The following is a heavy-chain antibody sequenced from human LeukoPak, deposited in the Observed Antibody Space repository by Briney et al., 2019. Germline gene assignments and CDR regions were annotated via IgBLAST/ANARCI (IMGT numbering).Heavy chain of an antibody. Sequence: AASVKLSCKTSGYTFTIYYTQWVRQAPGQGLEWMGIINPNGGGSTYAQKLQDRVTMTRDTSTSTVHMALSSLRSDDKAVYYCVRRFFYGGEERGLDYWGQGTLVTVSS. CDR1: GYTFTIYY. CDR2: INPNGGGS. J-gene: IGHJ4*02. D-gene: IGHD4-23*01. V-gene: IGHV1-46*01. CDR3: VRRFFYGGEERGLDY.